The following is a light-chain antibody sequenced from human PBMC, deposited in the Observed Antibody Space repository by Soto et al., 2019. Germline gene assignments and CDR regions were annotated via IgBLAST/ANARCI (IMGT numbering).Light chain of an antibody. CDR3: ATWDDSLNGHAV. Sequence: QPVLTQPPSASGTPGQRVTISCSGSSSNIGSNTVNWYQQLPGTAPKLLIYSNDQRPSGVPDRFSGSKSGTSASLAISGLQSEDEADYYCATWDDSLNGHAVFGGGTKLTVL. CDR2: SND. V-gene: IGLV1-44*01. J-gene: IGLJ2*01. CDR1: SSNIGSNT.